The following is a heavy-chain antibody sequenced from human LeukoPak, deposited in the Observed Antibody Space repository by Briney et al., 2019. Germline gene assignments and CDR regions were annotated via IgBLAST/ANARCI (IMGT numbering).Heavy chain of an antibody. CDR1: GFTFSSYG. CDR2: ISWNSGSI. J-gene: IGHJ6*02. Sequence: PGGSLRLSCAASGFTFSSYGMHWVRQAPGKGLEWVSGISWNSGSIGYADSVKGRFTISRDNAKNSLYLQMNSLRAEDTALYYCAKDIQPRTPTSNVFGELLTRVNYYYGMDVWGQGTTVTVSS. D-gene: IGHD3-10*02. CDR3: AKDIQPRTPTSNVFGELLTRVNYYYGMDV. V-gene: IGHV3-9*01.